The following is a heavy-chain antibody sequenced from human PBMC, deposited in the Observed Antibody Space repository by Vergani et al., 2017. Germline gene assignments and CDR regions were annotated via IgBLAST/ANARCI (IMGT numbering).Heavy chain of an antibody. CDR3: ARDGRELLGGAFDI. CDR1: GFTFSSYA. D-gene: IGHD1-26*01. V-gene: IGHV3-64*01. Sequence: EVQLVESGGGLVQPGGSLRLSCAASGFTFSSYAIHWVRQAPGKGLEYVSAISSNGGSTYYANSVKGRFTISRDNSKNTLYLQMGSLRAEDMAVYYCARDGRELLGGAFDIWGQGTMVTVSS. CDR2: ISSNGGST. J-gene: IGHJ3*02.